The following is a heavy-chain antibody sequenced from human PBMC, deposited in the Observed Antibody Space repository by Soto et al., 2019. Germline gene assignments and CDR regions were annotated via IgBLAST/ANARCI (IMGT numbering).Heavy chain of an antibody. V-gene: IGHV4-4*02. D-gene: IGHD3-3*01. Sequence: SETMSLTCAVSSGSISSSNWWRWVRQPPGKGLEWIGEIYHSGSTNYNPSLKSRVTISVDKSKNQFSLKLSSVTAADTAVYYCAGLGVDNNWFDPWGQGTLVTVSS. CDR2: IYHSGST. CDR3: AGLGVDNNWFDP. CDR1: SGSISSSNW. J-gene: IGHJ5*02.